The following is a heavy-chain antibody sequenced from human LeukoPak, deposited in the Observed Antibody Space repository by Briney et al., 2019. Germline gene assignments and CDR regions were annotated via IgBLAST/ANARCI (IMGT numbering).Heavy chain of an antibody. Sequence: SETLSLTCAVYGGSFSGYYWSWIRKPPGKGLKWIGEINHSGSTNYNPSLKSRVTISVDTSKNQSSLKLSSVTAADTAVYYCAARYYDFWSGYYTGDYWGQGTLVTVSS. CDR2: INHSGST. D-gene: IGHD3-3*01. V-gene: IGHV4-34*01. J-gene: IGHJ4*02. CDR3: AARYYDFWSGYYTGDY. CDR1: GGSFSGYY.